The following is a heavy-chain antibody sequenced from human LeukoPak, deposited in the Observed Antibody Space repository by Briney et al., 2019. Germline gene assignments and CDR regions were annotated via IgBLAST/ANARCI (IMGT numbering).Heavy chain of an antibody. D-gene: IGHD6-6*01. CDR2: ISGSGAGT. CDR3: ARERGYSSSGALDC. Sequence: GGSLRLSCAASGFTVSSYGMSWVRQVPGKGLEWVSGISGSGAGTNYADSVKGRFTISRDNSKNTLYLQMNSLRAEDTAVYYCARERGYSSSGALDCWGRGTLVTVSS. CDR1: GFTVSSYG. V-gene: IGHV3-23*01. J-gene: IGHJ4*02.